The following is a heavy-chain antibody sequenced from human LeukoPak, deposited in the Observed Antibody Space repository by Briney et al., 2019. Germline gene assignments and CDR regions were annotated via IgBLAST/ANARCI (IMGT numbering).Heavy chain of an antibody. CDR3: ATRTYYDFWSGLFNDAFDI. V-gene: IGHV1-18*01. CDR1: GYTFTSYG. J-gene: IGHJ3*02. CDR2: ISAYNGNT. Sequence: GASVKVSCKASGYTFTSYGISWVRQAPGQGLEWMGWISAYNGNTNYAQKLQGRVTMTTDTSTSTAYMELRSLRSDDTAVYYCATRTYYDFWSGLFNDAFDIWGQGTMVTVSS. D-gene: IGHD3-3*01.